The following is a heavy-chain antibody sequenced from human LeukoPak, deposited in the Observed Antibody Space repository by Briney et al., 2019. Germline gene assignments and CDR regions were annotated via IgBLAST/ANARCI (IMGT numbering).Heavy chain of an antibody. CDR3: ARVSGAIDY. CDR1: GFTFSSYE. D-gene: IGHD7-27*01. Sequence: GGSLRLSCAASGFTFSSYEMNWVRQAPGKGLEWVSYISSSGNTIYYADSVKGRFTISRDNAKNSLYLQMNSLRAEDTAVYYCARVSGAIDYWGQGTLVTVSS. CDR2: ISSSGNTI. J-gene: IGHJ4*02. V-gene: IGHV3-48*03.